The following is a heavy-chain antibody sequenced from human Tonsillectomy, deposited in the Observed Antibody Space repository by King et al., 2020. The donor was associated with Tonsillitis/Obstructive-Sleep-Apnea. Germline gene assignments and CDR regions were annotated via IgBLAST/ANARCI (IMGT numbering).Heavy chain of an antibody. CDR2: ISSSSTI. J-gene: IGHJ3*02. D-gene: IGHD6-19*01. Sequence: VQLVESGGGLVQPGGSLRLSCAASGFTFSSYSMNWVRQAPGKGLEWVSYISSSSTIYYADSVKGRFTISRDNAKNSLYLQMNSLRDEDTAVYYCARDLWAGAFDIWGQGTMVTVSS. CDR1: GFTFSSYS. CDR3: ARDLWAGAFDI. V-gene: IGHV3-48*02.